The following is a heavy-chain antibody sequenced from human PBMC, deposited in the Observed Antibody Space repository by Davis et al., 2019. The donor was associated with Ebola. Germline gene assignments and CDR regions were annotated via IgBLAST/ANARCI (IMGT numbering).Heavy chain of an antibody. Sequence: GESLKISCKGSGYSFTSYWISWVRQMPGKGLEWMGRIDPSDSYTNYSPSFQGHVTISADKSISTAYLQWSSLKASDTAMYYCARRVNSGSYLTNWFDPWGQGTLVTVSS. J-gene: IGHJ5*02. CDR1: GYSFTSYW. D-gene: IGHD1-26*01. V-gene: IGHV5-10-1*01. CDR3: ARRVNSGSYLTNWFDP. CDR2: IDPSDSYT.